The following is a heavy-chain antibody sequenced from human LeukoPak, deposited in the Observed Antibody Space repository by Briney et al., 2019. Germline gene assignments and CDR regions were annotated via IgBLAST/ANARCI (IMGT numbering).Heavy chain of an antibody. V-gene: IGHV1-3*01. Sequence: ASVKVSCKASGYTFTSYAMHWVRQAPGQRLEWMGWINAGNGNTKYSQKFQGRVTITRDTSASTAYMELSSLRSEDTAVYYCARGPFRGSSTSYCGYWGQGTLVTVSS. CDR3: ARGPFRGSSTSYCGY. CDR1: GYTFTSYA. CDR2: INAGNGNT. J-gene: IGHJ4*02. D-gene: IGHD2-2*01.